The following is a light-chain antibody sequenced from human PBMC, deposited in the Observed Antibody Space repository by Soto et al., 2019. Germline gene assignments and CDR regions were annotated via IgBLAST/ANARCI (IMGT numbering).Light chain of an antibody. CDR2: GAS. CDR1: QSVSSN. Sequence: EIVMTQSPATLSVSPGERATLFCRASQSVSSNLAWYQQKPGQAPRLLIYGASTRSTGIPARFSGSGSGTEFPLTIRSLQSEDLAVYYCQQYNNWPPLTFGGGTKVESK. CDR3: QQYNNWPPLT. J-gene: IGKJ4*01. V-gene: IGKV3-15*01.